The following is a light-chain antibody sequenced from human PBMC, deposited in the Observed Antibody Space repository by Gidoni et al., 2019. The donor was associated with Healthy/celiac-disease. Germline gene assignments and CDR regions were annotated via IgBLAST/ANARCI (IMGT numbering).Light chain of an antibody. CDR3: AAWDDRLNGVV. CDR1: SSNNVSNT. Sequence: QSVLPQPPSASGTPGQGVTIACSGRSSNNVSNTVNWYQQLPGTAPQLPIYSNNQRPSGVPDRFSGSESGTSASLAISGRQSEDEADYYCAAWDDRLNGVVFGGGTKLTVL. J-gene: IGLJ2*01. V-gene: IGLV1-44*01. CDR2: SNN.